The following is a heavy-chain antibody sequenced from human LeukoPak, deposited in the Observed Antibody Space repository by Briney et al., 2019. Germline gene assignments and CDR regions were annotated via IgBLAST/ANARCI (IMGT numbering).Heavy chain of an antibody. V-gene: IGHV1-69*13. Sequence: SVKVSCKASGGTFSSYAITWVRQAPGQGLEWMRGIIPIFGTANYAQKFQGRDTITADESTSTAYMELSSLRSEDTAVYYCAREGDIVATIDWGQGTLVTVSS. D-gene: IGHD5-12*01. CDR2: IIPIFGTA. J-gene: IGHJ4*02. CDR1: GGTFSSYA. CDR3: AREGDIVATID.